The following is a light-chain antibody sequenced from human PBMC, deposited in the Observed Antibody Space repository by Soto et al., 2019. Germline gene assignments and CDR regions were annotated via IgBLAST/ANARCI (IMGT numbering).Light chain of an antibody. CDR1: QYIDKF. CDR2: DAS. Sequence: IEMTQSQTSLSTSACNAGTITCQASQYIDKFLNWYQQKSGKAPKLLISDASNLETGVPSRFSGGGSGTDFTFTITSLQPEDVAIYYCQQYDDLPITFGQGPLLEIK. CDR3: QQYDDLPIT. J-gene: IGKJ5*01. V-gene: IGKV1-33*01.